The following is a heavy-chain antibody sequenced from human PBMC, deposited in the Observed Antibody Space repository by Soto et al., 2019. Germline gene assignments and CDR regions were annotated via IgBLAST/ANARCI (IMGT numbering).Heavy chain of an antibody. CDR1: GFRFRTFA. CDR2: ISSGGFTH. V-gene: IGHV3-30-3*01. D-gene: IGHD3-22*01. Sequence: GGSLRLSSSASGFRFRTFAMHWFRQAPGEAPDWVAVISSGGFTHYYADSVEGRFNISRDNSNNTLSLKMNSLRAEETAVYYCAKDSRFMIVVVNRGQFDYWCQGTLVTVSS. CDR3: AKDSRFMIVVVNRGQFDY. J-gene: IGHJ4*02.